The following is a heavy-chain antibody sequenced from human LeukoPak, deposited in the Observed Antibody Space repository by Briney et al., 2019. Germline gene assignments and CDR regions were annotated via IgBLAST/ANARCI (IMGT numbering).Heavy chain of an antibody. J-gene: IGHJ6*02. CDR2: IYYTGSI. V-gene: IGHV4-31*03. D-gene: IGHD3-10*01. CDR1: GASISTAGYY. Sequence: SETLSLTCTFSGASISTAGYYWTWIRQSPGGGLEWIVYIYYTGSIDYNPSLKSRLTMSLDTSKNQFSLKLRSVTAADTAIYYCARDHSYYFGSQTSTLDVWGQGTAVTVSS. CDR3: ARDHSYYFGSQTSTLDV.